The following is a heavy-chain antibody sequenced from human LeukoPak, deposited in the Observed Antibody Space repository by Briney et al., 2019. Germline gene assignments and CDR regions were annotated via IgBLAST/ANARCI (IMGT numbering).Heavy chain of an antibody. D-gene: IGHD6-19*01. Sequence: PGGSLRLSCAASGFTFSSYGMHWVRQAPGKGLEWVAVISYDGSNKYYADSVKGRFTISRDNSKNTLYLQMNSLRAEDTAVYYCAKVRRDSSGRYGWFDPWGQGTLVTVSS. J-gene: IGHJ5*02. V-gene: IGHV3-30*18. CDR1: GFTFSSYG. CDR2: ISYDGSNK. CDR3: AKVRRDSSGRYGWFDP.